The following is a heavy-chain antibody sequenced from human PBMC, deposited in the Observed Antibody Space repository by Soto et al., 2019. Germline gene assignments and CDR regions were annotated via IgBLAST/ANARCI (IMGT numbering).Heavy chain of an antibody. J-gene: IGHJ6*02. V-gene: IGHV1-18*01. CDR1: GYTFTNSG. CDR2: INAYNGDT. D-gene: IGHD1-26*01. CDR3: ASSATTADYYYGMDV. Sequence: ASVKVSCKASGYTFTNSGFSWVRQAPGQGLEWMGWINAYNGDTHYSQKFQGRVTITRDTSTSTAYMELSSLRSEDTAVYYCASSATTADYYYGMDVWGQGTTVTVSS.